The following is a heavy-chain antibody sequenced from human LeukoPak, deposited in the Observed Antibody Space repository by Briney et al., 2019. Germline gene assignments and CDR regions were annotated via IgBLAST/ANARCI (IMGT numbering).Heavy chain of an antibody. J-gene: IGHJ4*02. CDR1: GFTFSSYW. Sequence: GGSLRLSCAASGFTFSSYWMSWVRQAPGKGLEWVAIISYDGDNKYYADSVKGRFTISRDNSKNTLYLQMNSLRAEDTAVYYCAKHADYYDSSGSSYYFDYWGQGALVTVSS. CDR2: ISYDGDNK. V-gene: IGHV3-30*18. CDR3: AKHADYYDSSGSSYYFDY. D-gene: IGHD3-22*01.